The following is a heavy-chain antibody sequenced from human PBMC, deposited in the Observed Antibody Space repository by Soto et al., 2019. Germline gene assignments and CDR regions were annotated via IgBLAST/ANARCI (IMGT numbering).Heavy chain of an antibody. J-gene: IGHJ6*02. D-gene: IGHD6-6*01. Sequence: GGSLRLSCAASGFTFSSYAMHWVRQAPGKGLEWVAVISYDGSNKYYADSVKGRFTISRDNSKNTLYLQMNSLRAEDTAVYYCASGGYSSSSNPMSYYGMDVWGQGTTVTVSS. CDR3: ASGGYSSSSNPMSYYGMDV. CDR2: ISYDGSNK. V-gene: IGHV3-30-3*01. CDR1: GFTFSSYA.